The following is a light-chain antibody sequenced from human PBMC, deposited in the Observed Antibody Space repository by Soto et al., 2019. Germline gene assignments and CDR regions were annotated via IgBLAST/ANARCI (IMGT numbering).Light chain of an antibody. J-gene: IGLJ1*01. Sequence: QSALTQPASVSGSPGQSITISCTGTNSDVGGYNYVSWYQHHPGKAPKLIIYEVSNRPSGVSNRFSGSKSGSTASLTISGLQAEDEADYHCTSYTRDTALVFGTGTKQTVL. CDR1: NSDVGGYNY. CDR2: EVS. V-gene: IGLV2-14*01. CDR3: TSYTRDTALV.